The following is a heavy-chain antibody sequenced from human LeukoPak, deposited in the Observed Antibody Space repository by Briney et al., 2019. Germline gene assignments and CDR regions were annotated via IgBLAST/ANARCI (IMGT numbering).Heavy chain of an antibody. CDR2: INPSGGST. D-gene: IGHD1-14*01. V-gene: IGHV1-46*01. CDR1: GYTFTSYY. CDR3: ATVFAEPPRYYFDY. Sequence: ASVKVSCKASGYTFTSYYMHWVRQAPGQGLEWKGIINPSGGSTSYAQKFQGRVTMNRDTSTSTVYMELSSLRSEDTAVYYCATVFAEPPRYYFDYWGQGTLVTVSS. J-gene: IGHJ4*02.